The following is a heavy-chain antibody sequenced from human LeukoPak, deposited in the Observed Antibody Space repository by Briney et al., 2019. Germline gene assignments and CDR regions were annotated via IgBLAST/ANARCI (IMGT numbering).Heavy chain of an antibody. CDR1: GFTFSSYA. Sequence: GRSLRLSCAASGFTFSSYAMHWVRQAPGKGLEWVAVIYSGGSTYYADSVKGRFTISRDIYKNTLHLQMNSLRAEDTAVYYCARGFQYGSGSYPYSLWGQGTLVTVSS. CDR2: IYSGGST. V-gene: IGHV3-66*01. J-gene: IGHJ4*02. CDR3: ARGFQYGSGSYPYSL. D-gene: IGHD3-10*01.